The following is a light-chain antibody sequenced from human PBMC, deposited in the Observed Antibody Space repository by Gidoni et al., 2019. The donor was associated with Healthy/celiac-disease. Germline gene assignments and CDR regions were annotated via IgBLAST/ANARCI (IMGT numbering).Light chain of an antibody. V-gene: IGLV1-44*01. CDR1: SSNIGSNT. J-gene: IGLJ3*02. Sequence: QSALTQPPSASGTTGQRVTISCSGSSSNIGSNTVNWYQQLPGPAPKLLIYSNNQRPSGVPDRFSGSKSGTSASLAISGLQSEDEADYYCAAWYDSLNGPVFGGGTKLTVL. CDR2: SNN. CDR3: AAWYDSLNGPV.